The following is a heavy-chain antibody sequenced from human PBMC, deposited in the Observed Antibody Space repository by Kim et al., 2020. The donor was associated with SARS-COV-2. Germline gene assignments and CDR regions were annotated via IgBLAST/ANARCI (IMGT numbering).Heavy chain of an antibody. CDR2: ISWNSGSI. D-gene: IGHD3-10*01. CDR1: GFTFDDYA. J-gene: IGHJ4*01. V-gene: IGHV3-9*01. Sequence: GGSLRLSCAASGFTFDDYAMHWVRQAPGKGLEWVSGISWNSGSIGYADSVKGRFTISRDNAKNSLYLQMNSLRAEDTALYYCAKGGYWDYGSGSYYDYWG. CDR3: AKGGYWDYGSGSYYDY.